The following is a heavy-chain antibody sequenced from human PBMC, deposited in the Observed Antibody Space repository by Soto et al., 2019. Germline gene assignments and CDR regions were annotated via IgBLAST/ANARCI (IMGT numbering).Heavy chain of an antibody. CDR3: ARDVIVVVPAATYYYYYYMDV. J-gene: IGHJ6*03. D-gene: IGHD2-2*01. Sequence: TLSLTCTVSGGSISSGGYYWSWIRQHPGKGLEWIGYIYYSGSTYYNPSLKSRVTISVDTSKNQFSLKLSSVTAADTAVYYCARDVIVVVPAATYYYYYYMDVWGKGTTVTVAS. CDR2: IYYSGST. CDR1: GGSISSGGYY. V-gene: IGHV4-31*03.